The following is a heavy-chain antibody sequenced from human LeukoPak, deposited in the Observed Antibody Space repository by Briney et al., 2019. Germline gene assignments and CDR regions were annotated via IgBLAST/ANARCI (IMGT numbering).Heavy chain of an antibody. Sequence: SETLSLTCAVYGGSFSGYYWSWIRQPPGKGLEWIGEINHSGGTNYNPSLKSRVTISVGTSKNQFSLKLSSVTAADTAVYYCARIGTPYDYVWGSYRPGPVDIWGQGTMVTVSS. V-gene: IGHV4-34*01. CDR3: ARIGTPYDYVWGSYRPGPVDI. CDR2: INHSGGT. J-gene: IGHJ3*02. D-gene: IGHD3-16*02. CDR1: GGSFSGYY.